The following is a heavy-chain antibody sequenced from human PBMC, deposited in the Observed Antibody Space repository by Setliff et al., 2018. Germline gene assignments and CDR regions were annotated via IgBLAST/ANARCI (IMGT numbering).Heavy chain of an antibody. Sequence: SETLSLTCTVSGGSISNYYWSWIRQPAGKGLEWIGRIYTSGSTNYNPSLKSRVTMSVDTSKNQFSLKLSSVTAADTAVYYCARGSSGWYSGAFDIWGQGTMVTVSS. V-gene: IGHV4-4*07. J-gene: IGHJ3*02. CDR2: IYTSGST. D-gene: IGHD6-19*01. CDR1: GGSISNYY. CDR3: ARGSSGWYSGAFDI.